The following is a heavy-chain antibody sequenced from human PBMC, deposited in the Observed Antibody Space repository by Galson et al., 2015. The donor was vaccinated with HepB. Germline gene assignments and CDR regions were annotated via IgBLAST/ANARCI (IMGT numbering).Heavy chain of an antibody. J-gene: IGHJ6*02. V-gene: IGHV3-30*18. CDR1: GFTFSSYG. Sequence: SLRLSCAASGFTFSSYGMYWVGQAPGKGLEWVALISYDGSNKYYVDSVKGRFTISRDNSKNTLYLQMNSLRAEDTAVYYCAKDLSSGVQYYYYGMAVWGQGTTVTVSS. CDR3: AKDLSSGVQYYYYGMAV. D-gene: IGHD2-8*01. CDR2: ISYDGSNK.